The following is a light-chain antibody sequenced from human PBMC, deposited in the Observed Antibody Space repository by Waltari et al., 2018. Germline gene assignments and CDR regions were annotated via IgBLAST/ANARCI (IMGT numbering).Light chain of an antibody. CDR1: QNLLYTSNNKNS. J-gene: IGKJ1*01. Sequence: DILMTQSPDSLAVSLGERATLNCKSSQNLLYTSNNKNSLAWYQQKPGQPPKLLIYWASTRQSGGPDRFGGRGSGTDFTLTISSLQAEDVALYYCQQYYSIPWTFGQGTKVEIK. V-gene: IGKV4-1*01. CDR2: WAS. CDR3: QQYYSIPWT.